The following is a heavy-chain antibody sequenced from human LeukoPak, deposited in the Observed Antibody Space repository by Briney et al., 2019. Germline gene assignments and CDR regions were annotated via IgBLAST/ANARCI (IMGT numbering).Heavy chain of an antibody. J-gene: IGHJ4*02. D-gene: IGHD2-21*02. CDR3: TSTEELAYCGGDCYSSFDS. Sequence: PGGSLRLSCAASGFTFSGSAMHWVRQASGKGLEWVGRIRSKGNSYATAYAASVKGRFTISRDDSKNTAYLQMNSLKTEDTAVYYCTSTEELAYCGGDCYSSFDSWGQGTQVTVSS. V-gene: IGHV3-73*01. CDR1: GFTFSGSA. CDR2: IRSKGNSYAT.